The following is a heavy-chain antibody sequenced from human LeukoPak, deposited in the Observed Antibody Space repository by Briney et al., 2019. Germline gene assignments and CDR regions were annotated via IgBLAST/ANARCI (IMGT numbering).Heavy chain of an antibody. CDR3: ARGMTQEYYYYYYYMDV. Sequence: SETLSLTCTVSGGSISSYYWSWIRQPPGKGLEWIGYIYYSGSTNYNPSLKSRVTIPVDTSKNQFSLKLSSVTAADTAVYYCARGMTQEYYYYYYYMDVWGKGTTVTVSS. CDR1: GGSISSYY. J-gene: IGHJ6*03. CDR2: IYYSGST. V-gene: IGHV4-59*01.